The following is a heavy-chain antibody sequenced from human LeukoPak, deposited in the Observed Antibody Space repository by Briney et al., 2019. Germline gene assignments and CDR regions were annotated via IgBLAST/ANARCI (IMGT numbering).Heavy chain of an antibody. J-gene: IGHJ4*02. CDR2: ISSSSSYI. CDR1: GFTFSSYS. CDR3: ATSNRPITISGVEEIDY. V-gene: IGHV3-21*04. D-gene: IGHD3-3*01. Sequence: GGSLRLSCAASGFTFSSYSMNWVRQAPGKGLEWVSSISSSSSYIYYADSVKGRFTISRDNAKNSLYLQMNSLRAEDTAVYYCATSNRPITISGVEEIDYWGQGTLVTVSS.